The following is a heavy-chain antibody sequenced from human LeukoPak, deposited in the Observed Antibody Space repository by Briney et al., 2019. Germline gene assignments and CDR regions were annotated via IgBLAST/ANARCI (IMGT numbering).Heavy chain of an antibody. V-gene: IGHV3-48*04. CDR3: ARDKGPVGGMDV. J-gene: IGHJ6*02. CDR2: INSNSDTV. CDR1: GFTFRTYG. D-gene: IGHD4-23*01. Sequence: GGSLRLSCAASGFTFRTYGMNWVRQAPGKGLEWISYINSNSDTVHYSNSVEGRFTISRDNAKNSLYLQMNSLRAEDTAMYYCARDKGPVGGMDVWGQGTTVTVSS.